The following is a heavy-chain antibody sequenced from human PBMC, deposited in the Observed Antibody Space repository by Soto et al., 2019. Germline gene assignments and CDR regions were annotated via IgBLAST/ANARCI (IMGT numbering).Heavy chain of an antibody. CDR2: ISGSGGST. D-gene: IGHD6-19*01. Sequence: EVQLLESGGGLGQPGGSLRLSCAASGFTFSSYAMGWVRQAPGKGLEWVSTISGSGGSTYYADSVKGRFTISRDNSKNPLYLQMNSLRAEDTAVYYCAKGVQWLVLGYWGQGTLVTVSS. V-gene: IGHV3-23*01. CDR1: GFTFSSYA. J-gene: IGHJ4*02. CDR3: AKGVQWLVLGY.